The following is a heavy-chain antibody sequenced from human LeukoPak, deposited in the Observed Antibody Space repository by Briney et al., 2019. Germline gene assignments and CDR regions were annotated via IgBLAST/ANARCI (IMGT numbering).Heavy chain of an antibody. CDR1: GYTFTSYG. Sequence: ASVKVSCKASGYTFTSYGISWVRQAPGQGLEWMGWISAYNGNTNYAQKLQGRVTMTTDTSTSTAYMELRSLRSDDTAVYYWARDLGYYDSSGSFGYWGQGTLVTVSS. CDR2: ISAYNGNT. D-gene: IGHD3-22*01. V-gene: IGHV1-18*01. CDR3: ARDLGYYDSSGSFGY. J-gene: IGHJ4*02.